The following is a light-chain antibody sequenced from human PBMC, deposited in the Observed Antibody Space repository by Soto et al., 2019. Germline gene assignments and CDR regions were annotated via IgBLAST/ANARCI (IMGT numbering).Light chain of an antibody. J-gene: IGLJ2*01. Sequence: QSVLTQPASVSGPPGQSITISCTGTSSDIGGYNYVSWYQQYPGTAPKLMIYEVSDRPSGVSSRFSGSKSGNTASLTISGLQAEDEAIYYCSSYTSSNNIVFGGGTKLTVL. CDR1: SSDIGGYNY. CDR3: SSYTSSNNIV. CDR2: EVS. V-gene: IGLV2-14*01.